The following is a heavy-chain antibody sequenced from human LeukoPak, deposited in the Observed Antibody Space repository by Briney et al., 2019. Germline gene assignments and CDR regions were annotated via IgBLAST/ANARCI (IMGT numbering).Heavy chain of an antibody. Sequence: GGSLRLSCAASGFTFSSYGMHWVRQAPGKGLEWVAVISYDGSNKYYADSVKGRFTISRDNSKNTLYLQMNSLRAEDTAVYYCAKSEGGYCSSTSCCIPLRGGDYFDYWGQGTLVTVSS. CDR3: AKSEGGYCSSTSCCIPLRGGDYFDY. D-gene: IGHD2-2*01. CDR1: GFTFSSYG. V-gene: IGHV3-30*18. CDR2: ISYDGSNK. J-gene: IGHJ4*02.